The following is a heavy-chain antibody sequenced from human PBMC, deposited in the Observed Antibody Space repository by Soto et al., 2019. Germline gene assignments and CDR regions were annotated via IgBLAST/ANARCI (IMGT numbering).Heavy chain of an antibody. J-gene: IGHJ4*02. D-gene: IGHD6-13*01. CDR1: GGSISSSSYY. Sequence: QLQLQESGPGLVKPSETLSLTCTVSGGSISSSSYYWGWIRQPPGKGLEWIGSIYYSGSTYYNPSLKSRVTISVDTSKNQFSLKLSSVTAADTAVYYCARSPMYSSSWYQVWGYFDYWGQGTLVTVSS. V-gene: IGHV4-39*01. CDR2: IYYSGST. CDR3: ARSPMYSSSWYQVWGYFDY.